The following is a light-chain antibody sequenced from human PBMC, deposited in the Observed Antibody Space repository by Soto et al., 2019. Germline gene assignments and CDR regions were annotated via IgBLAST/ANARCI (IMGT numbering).Light chain of an antibody. V-gene: IGLV7-46*01. CDR1: TGAVTSGHY. Sequence: QAVVTQEPSLTVSPGGTVTLTCGSSTGAVTSGHYPYWFQQKPGQAPRTLIYDTSNKHSWTPARSSGSILAGNAALTLAGAQPEDEAEYYCLRSDSGARVFGGGTELA. CDR2: DTS. CDR3: LRSDSGARV. J-gene: IGLJ2*01.